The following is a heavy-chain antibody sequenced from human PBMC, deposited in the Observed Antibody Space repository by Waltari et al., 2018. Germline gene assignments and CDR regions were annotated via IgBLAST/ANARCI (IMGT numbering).Heavy chain of an antibody. D-gene: IGHD1-26*01. J-gene: IGHJ3*02. CDR2: INAGNGNT. Sequence: QVQLVQSGAEVKKPGASVKVSCKASGYTFTSYAMHWVRQAPGQRLEWRGGINAGNGNTKYSQKCQGRVTITRDTSASTAYMELSSLRSEDTAVYYCARAIVGATHSAFDIWGQGTMVTVSS. CDR3: ARAIVGATHSAFDI. CDR1: GYTFTSYA. V-gene: IGHV1-3*01.